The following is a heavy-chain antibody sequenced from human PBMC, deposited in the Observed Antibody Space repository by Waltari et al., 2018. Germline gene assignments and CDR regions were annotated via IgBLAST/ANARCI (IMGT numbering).Heavy chain of an antibody. V-gene: IGHV4-38-2*01. D-gene: IGHD6-13*01. CDR2: IYHSGST. CDR3: ARLHAEQHLDY. J-gene: IGHJ4*02. CDR1: GYSISSGYY. Sequence: QVQLQESGPGLVKPSETLSLTCAVSGYSISSGYYWGWIRQPPGKGLEWIGSIYHSGSTYYTPSLKSLVTISVDTSKNQFSLKLSSVTAADTAVYYCARLHAEQHLDYWGQGTLVTVSS.